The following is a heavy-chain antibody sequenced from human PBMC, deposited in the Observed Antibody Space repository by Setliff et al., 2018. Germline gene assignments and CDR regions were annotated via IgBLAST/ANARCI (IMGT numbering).Heavy chain of an antibody. V-gene: IGHV1-18*01. D-gene: IGHD4-17*01. CDR1: GYTFTSYG. J-gene: IGHJ1*01. Sequence: GVSVKVSCKASGYTFTSYGISWVRQAPGQGLEWMGWISVYNDHTNYAQKFQGRVTMTTDTSTRTAYMELRSLRSDDTAVYYCAKTVTTVTTSAEYFQHWGQGTLVTV. CDR3: AKTVTTVTTSAEYFQH. CDR2: ISVYNDHT.